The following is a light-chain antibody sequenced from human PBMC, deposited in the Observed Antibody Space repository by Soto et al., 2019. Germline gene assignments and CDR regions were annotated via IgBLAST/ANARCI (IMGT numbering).Light chain of an antibody. Sequence: DIQMTQSPSTLSASVGGRVTITCRASHVISGWLAWYQQKPGKAPKVLIYDAYILESGVPSRFRGSVSGPEFSLTISSLQTDDFATYYCQQYHSFPLTFGGGNKVEIK. CDR2: DAY. V-gene: IGKV1-5*01. CDR3: QQYHSFPLT. CDR1: HVISGW. J-gene: IGKJ4*01.